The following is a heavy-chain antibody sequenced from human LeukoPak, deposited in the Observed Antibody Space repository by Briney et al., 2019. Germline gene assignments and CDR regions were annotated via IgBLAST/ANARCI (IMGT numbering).Heavy chain of an antibody. CDR3: ASSYGSGSYYKDGDY. V-gene: IGHV5-10-1*01. D-gene: IGHD3-10*01. Sequence: GASLMISCKGSGYSFTSYWISWVRQMPGKGLEWMGRIDPSDSYTNYSPSFQGHVTISADKSISTAYLQWSSLKASDTAMYYCASSYGSGSYYKDGDYWGQGTLVTVSS. CDR2: IDPSDSYT. J-gene: IGHJ4*02. CDR1: GYSFTSYW.